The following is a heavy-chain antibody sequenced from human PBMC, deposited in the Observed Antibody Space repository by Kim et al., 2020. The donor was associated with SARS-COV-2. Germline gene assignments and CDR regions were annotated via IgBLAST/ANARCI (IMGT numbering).Heavy chain of an antibody. J-gene: IGHJ3*02. CDR2: ISSSSSSYI. V-gene: IGHV3-21*06. CDR1: GLTFSSYS. CDR3: ANTARSGDSDVGGPRAPI. Sequence: GGSLRLSCAASGLTFSSYSMNWVRQAPGKGLEWVSSISSSSSSYIYYADSVKGRFTISRDNARNLLYLQMHSLRADDTGVYYCANTARSGDSDVGGPRAPIWGQGTMVTVSS. D-gene: IGHD2-21*02.